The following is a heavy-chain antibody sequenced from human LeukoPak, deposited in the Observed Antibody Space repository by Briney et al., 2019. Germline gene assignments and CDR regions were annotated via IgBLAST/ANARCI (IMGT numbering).Heavy chain of an antibody. Sequence: GGSLRLSCAASGFIFSTYEMHWVRQAPGKGLEWVSVVSASGFTTDYADSVKGRFTISRDNSKNTLYLQMNSLRAEDTAVYYCAKGGRGTYYADSWGQGTLVTVSS. J-gene: IGHJ4*02. CDR2: VSASGFTT. CDR1: GFIFSTYE. V-gene: IGHV3-23*01. CDR3: AKGGRGTYYADS. D-gene: IGHD3-16*01.